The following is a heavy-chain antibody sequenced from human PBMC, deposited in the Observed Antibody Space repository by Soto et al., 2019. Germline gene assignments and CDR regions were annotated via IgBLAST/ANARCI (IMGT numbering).Heavy chain of an antibody. CDR3: ARDQTIAVAGSDY. Sequence: ASVKVSCKASGGTFSSYTISWVRQAPGQGLEWMGRIIPILGIANYAQKFQGRVTITADKSTSTAYMELSSLRSEDTAVYYCARDQTIAVAGSDYWGQGTLVTVSS. CDR1: GGTFSSYT. CDR2: IIPILGIA. D-gene: IGHD6-19*01. V-gene: IGHV1-69*04. J-gene: IGHJ4*02.